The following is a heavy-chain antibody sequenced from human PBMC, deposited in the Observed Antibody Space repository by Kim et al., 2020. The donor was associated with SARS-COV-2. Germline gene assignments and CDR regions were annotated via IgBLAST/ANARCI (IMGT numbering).Heavy chain of an antibody. CDR1: GGSISSSSYY. Sequence: SETLSLTCTVSGGSISSSSYYWGWIRQPPGKGLEWIGSIYYSGSTYYNPSLKSRVTISVDTSKNQFSLKLSSVTAADTAVYYCARGYHVVVVAATRVYDAFDIWGQGTMVTVSS. V-gene: IGHV4-39*01. CDR2: IYYSGST. D-gene: IGHD2-15*01. CDR3: ARGYHVVVVAATRVYDAFDI. J-gene: IGHJ3*02.